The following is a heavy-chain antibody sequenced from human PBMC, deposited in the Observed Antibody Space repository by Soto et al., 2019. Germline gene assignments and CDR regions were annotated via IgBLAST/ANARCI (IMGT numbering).Heavy chain of an antibody. CDR3: ASTRGFDWFRKYYFDY. CDR2: IIPIFGTA. Sequence: ASVKVSCKASGGTFSSYAISWVRQAPGQGLEWMGGIIPIFGTANYAQKFQGRVTITADKSTSTAYMELSSLRSEDTAVYYCASTRGFDWFRKYYFDYWGQGTLVTVSS. J-gene: IGHJ4*02. D-gene: IGHD3-9*01. V-gene: IGHV1-69*06. CDR1: GGTFSSYA.